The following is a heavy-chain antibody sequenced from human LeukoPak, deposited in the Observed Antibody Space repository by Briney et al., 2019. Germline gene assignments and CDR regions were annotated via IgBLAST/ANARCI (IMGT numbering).Heavy chain of an antibody. V-gene: IGHV5-51*01. CDR1: GYSFTSYW. D-gene: IGHD5-24*01. Sequence: GESLKISCKASGYSFTSYWIAWVRQMPGKGLEWMGIIYPGDSESRYSPSFQGQVTISADKSISTAYLQWSSLKASDTAMYYCARQTVEMATVDIWGQGTMVTVSS. J-gene: IGHJ3*02. CDR3: ARQTVEMATVDI. CDR2: IYPGDSES.